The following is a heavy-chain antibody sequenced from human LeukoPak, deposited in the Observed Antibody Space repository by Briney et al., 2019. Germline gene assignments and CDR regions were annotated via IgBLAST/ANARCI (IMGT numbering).Heavy chain of an antibody. CDR2: INHSGST. CDR3: ARVKYSFDY. CDR1: GGSFSGYY. V-gene: IGHV4-34*01. Sequence: SETLSLTCAVYGGSFSGYYWSWIRQPPGKGLEWIGEINHSGSTNYNPSLKSRVTISVDPSKNQFSLKLSSVTAADTAVYYCARVKYSFDYWGQGTLVTVSS. J-gene: IGHJ4*02.